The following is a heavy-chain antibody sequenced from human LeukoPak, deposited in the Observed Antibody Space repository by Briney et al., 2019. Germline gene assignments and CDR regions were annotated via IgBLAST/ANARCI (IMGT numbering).Heavy chain of an antibody. V-gene: IGHV3-23*01. Sequence: GGSLRLSCTASGFTFSSYAMNWVRQAPGKGLEWVSAISGSAYSAYYADSVKGHFTISRDNSKNTLYLQMNSLRAEDTAVYYCAKETVAAPPIDYWGQGTLVTVSP. CDR1: GFTFSSYA. J-gene: IGHJ4*02. CDR3: AKETVAAPPIDY. CDR2: ISGSAYSA. D-gene: IGHD6-19*01.